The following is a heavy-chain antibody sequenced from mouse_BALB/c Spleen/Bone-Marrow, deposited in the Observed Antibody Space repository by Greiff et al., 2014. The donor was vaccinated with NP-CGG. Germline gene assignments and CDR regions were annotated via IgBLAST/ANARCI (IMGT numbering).Heavy chain of an antibody. CDR2: INPYNDGT. J-gene: IGHJ2*01. CDR1: GYTFTSYV. Sequence: LVESGPELVKPGASVKMSCKASGYTFTSYVMHWVKQQPGQGLEWFGYINPYNDGTKYNEKFEGKAALTSDKSSSTAYVELSSLTSEDSAVYFCAREGVDYFDYWGQGTTLTVSS. CDR3: AREGVDYFDY. V-gene: IGHV1-14*01.